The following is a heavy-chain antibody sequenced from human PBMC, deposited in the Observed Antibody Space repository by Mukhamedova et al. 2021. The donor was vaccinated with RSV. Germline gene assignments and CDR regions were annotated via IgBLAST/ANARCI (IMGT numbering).Heavy chain of an antibody. CDR2: IIPIFGTT. J-gene: IGHJ5*02. D-gene: IGHD3-3*01. Sequence: GGIIPIFGTTNYAQKFQGRVTITADKSTSTAYMELRSLRSEDTAVYYCARVFCSGYYCCFDPWGQGTLVTVSS. CDR3: ARVFCSGYYCCFDP. V-gene: IGHV1-69*06.